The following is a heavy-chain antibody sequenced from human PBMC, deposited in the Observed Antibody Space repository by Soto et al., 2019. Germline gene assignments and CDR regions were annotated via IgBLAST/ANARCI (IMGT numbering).Heavy chain of an antibody. Sequence: GESLKISCKGSGYSFTSYWIGWVRQMPGKGLEWMGIIYPGDSDTRYSPSFQGQVTISADKSISTAYLQWSSLKASDTAMYYCARQSLDDYYYYGMDVWGQGTTVTVS. J-gene: IGHJ6*02. V-gene: IGHV5-51*01. CDR1: GYSFTSYW. CDR2: IYPGDSDT. CDR3: ARQSLDDYYYYGMDV.